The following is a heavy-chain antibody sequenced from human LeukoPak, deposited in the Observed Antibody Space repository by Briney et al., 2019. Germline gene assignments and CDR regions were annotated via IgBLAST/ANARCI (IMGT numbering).Heavy chain of an antibody. Sequence: PGGSLRLSCAASGFTFSDYYMSWIRQAPGEGLGWVSYISCSGSTIYYADSVKGRFTISRDNAKNSLYLQMNSLRAEDTAVYYCARDLTYYDFWSGYYTGWFDPWGQGTLVTVSS. CDR2: ISCSGSTI. CDR3: ARDLTYYDFWSGYYTGWFDP. D-gene: IGHD3-3*01. CDR1: GFTFSDYY. J-gene: IGHJ5*02. V-gene: IGHV3-11*01.